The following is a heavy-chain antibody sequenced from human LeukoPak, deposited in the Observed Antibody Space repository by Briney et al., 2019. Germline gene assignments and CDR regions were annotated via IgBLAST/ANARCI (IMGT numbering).Heavy chain of an antibody. D-gene: IGHD2-2*01. V-gene: IGHV3-23*01. CDR3: VRGLGSYQFDY. Sequence: PGGSLRLSCAASGFTFSSYVMSWVRQAPGKGLDWVSAISGSGGSTYYADSVKGRFTISRDNSKNTLYLQMNSLRAEDTAVYYCVRGLGSYQFDYWGQGTLVTVAS. CDR2: ISGSGGST. CDR1: GFTFSSYV. J-gene: IGHJ4*02.